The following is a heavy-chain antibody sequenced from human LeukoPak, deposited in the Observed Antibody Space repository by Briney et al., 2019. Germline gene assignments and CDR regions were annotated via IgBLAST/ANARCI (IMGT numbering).Heavy chain of an antibody. V-gene: IGHV3-30*04. CDR3: AREGSYYDSSGYPEPSYYFDY. Sequence: GGSLRLSCEASQFTLSSSIMHWVRQAPGKGLEWVAVIWSSGTKKENADSVKGRFTISRDNSKNTLYLQMNSLRAEDTAVYYCAREGSYYDSSGYPEPSYYFDYWGQGTLVTVSS. CDR2: IWSSGTKK. J-gene: IGHJ4*02. CDR1: QFTLSSSI. D-gene: IGHD3-22*01.